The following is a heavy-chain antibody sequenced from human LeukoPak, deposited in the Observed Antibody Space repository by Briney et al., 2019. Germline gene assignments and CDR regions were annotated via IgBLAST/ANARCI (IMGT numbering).Heavy chain of an antibody. D-gene: IGHD4-11*01. J-gene: IGHJ6*02. V-gene: IGHV1-18*01. CDR2: ISAYNGNT. Sequence: ASVKVSCKASGYTFTSYGISWVRQAPGQGLEWMGWISAYNGNTNYAQKLQGRVTMTTDTSTSTAYMELRSLRSDDTAVYYRARDSTTVTTWGYYYYGMDVWGQGTTVTVSS. CDR1: GYTFTSYG. CDR3: ARDSTTVTTWGYYYYGMDV.